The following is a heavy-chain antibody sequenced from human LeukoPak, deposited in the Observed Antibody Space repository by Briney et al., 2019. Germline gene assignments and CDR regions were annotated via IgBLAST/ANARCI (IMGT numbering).Heavy chain of an antibody. D-gene: IGHD6-19*01. Sequence: GGSLRLSCAASGFTFSSYAMSWVRQAPGKGLEWVSTVSGGGVTTYYADSAKGRFTISRDNSKNTLYLQMNSLTAEDTAVYYCPKQSYASGWNPFDYWGQGILVTVSS. J-gene: IGHJ4*02. CDR2: VSGGGVTT. V-gene: IGHV3-23*01. CDR1: GFTFSSYA. CDR3: PKQSYASGWNPFDY.